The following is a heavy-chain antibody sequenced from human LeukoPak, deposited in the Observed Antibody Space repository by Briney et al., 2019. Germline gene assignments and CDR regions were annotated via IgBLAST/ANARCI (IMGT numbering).Heavy chain of an antibody. V-gene: IGHV1-18*01. D-gene: IGHD1-1*01. CDR1: GYTFTSYG. CDR3: TRVRNSNNWWGAFDI. Sequence: ASVKVSCKASGYTFTSYGISWVRQAPGQRLEWMGWISPQSGNKQYAQGVQGRATMTTDTSRSTAYMELRSLRPDDTAVYYCTRVRNSNNWWGAFDIWGQGTMVTVSS. J-gene: IGHJ3*02. CDR2: ISPQSGNK.